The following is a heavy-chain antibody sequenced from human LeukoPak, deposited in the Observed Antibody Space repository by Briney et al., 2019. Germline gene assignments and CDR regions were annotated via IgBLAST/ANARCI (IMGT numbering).Heavy chain of an antibody. D-gene: IGHD3-22*01. CDR1: GFTFSSYA. J-gene: IGHJ4*02. CDR2: ISYDGSNK. V-gene: IGHV3-30-3*01. Sequence: PGGSLRLSCAASGFTFSSYAMHWARQAPGKGLEWVAVISYDGSNKYYADSVKGRFTISRDNSKNTLYLQMNSLRAEDTAVYYCARDRDYYDSSGYWGYFDYWGQGTLVTVSS. CDR3: ARDRDYYDSSGYWGYFDY.